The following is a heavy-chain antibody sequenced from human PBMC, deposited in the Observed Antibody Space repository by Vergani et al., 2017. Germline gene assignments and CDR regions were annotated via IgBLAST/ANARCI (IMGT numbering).Heavy chain of an antibody. J-gene: IGHJ4*02. CDR1: GGSFSGYY. D-gene: IGHD2-15*01. CDR3: AISPFCSGGSGYFDY. CDR2: INHSGST. V-gene: IGHV4-34*01. Sequence: QVQLQQWGAGLLKPSETLSLTCAVYGGSFSGYYWSWIRQPPGKGLEWIGEINHSGSTNYNPSLKSRVTISVDTSKNQFSLKLSSVTAADTAVYYCAISPFCSGGSGYFDYWGQGTLVTVSS.